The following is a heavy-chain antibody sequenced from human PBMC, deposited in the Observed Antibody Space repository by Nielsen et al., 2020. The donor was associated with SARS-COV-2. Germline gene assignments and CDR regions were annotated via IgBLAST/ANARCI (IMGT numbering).Heavy chain of an antibody. CDR3: AGGSFVEDYYYGMDV. D-gene: IGHD2-15*01. CDR2: IDPGDSYI. V-gene: IGHV5-10-1*01. CDR1: GYSFTSYW. J-gene: IGHJ6*02. Sequence: GESLKISCQGSGYSFTSYWISWVRQLPGKGLEWMGRIDPGDSYINYSPSFQGHVTISADKSISTAYLQWSSLKASDSAMYYCAGGSFVEDYYYGMDVWGQGTTVTVSS.